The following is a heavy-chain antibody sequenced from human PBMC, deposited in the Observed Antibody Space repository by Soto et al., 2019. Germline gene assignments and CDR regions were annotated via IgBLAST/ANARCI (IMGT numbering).Heavy chain of an antibody. CDR3: SKNGTTWFAS. CDR1: GYSFHNSG. J-gene: IGHJ5*01. V-gene: IGHV1-18*01. CDR2: ISVFNGYA. Sequence: QVQLVQSGPELKKPGASVKVSCKTSGYSFHNSGISWVRQAPGQGLEWMGRISVFNGYAHYAQKVQGRVIMTADTLTSTAYMELRGLRSDDTAMYYCSKNGTTWFASWGQGTPVTVSS. D-gene: IGHD1-1*01.